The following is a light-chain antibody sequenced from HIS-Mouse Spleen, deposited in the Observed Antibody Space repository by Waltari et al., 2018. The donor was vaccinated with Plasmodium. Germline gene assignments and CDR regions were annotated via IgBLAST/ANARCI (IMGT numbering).Light chain of an antibody. CDR3: QQFNSYPLT. CDR1: QGISSA. V-gene: IGKV1-13*02. CDR2: DAS. Sequence: AIQLTQSPSSLSASVGDRVTITCRASQGISSALAWYQQQPGKAPKLLIYDASSLESGVPSRCSGSGSGTDFTLTSSSLQPEDFATDYCQQFNSYPLTFGGGTKVEIK. J-gene: IGKJ4*01.